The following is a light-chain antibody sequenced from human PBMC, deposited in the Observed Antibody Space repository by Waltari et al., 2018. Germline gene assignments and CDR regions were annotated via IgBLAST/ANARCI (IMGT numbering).Light chain of an antibody. CDR3: QQSYSSPPEYT. Sequence: DIQMTQSPSSLSASVGDRVTITGRASQSISSYLNWYQQKPGKAPKLLIYAASSLPSGCPLRFSGSRSGTEFTLTISSLQPEDFATYYCQQSYSSPPEYTFGQGTKLEIK. CDR2: AAS. CDR1: QSISSY. V-gene: IGKV1-39*01. J-gene: IGKJ2*01.